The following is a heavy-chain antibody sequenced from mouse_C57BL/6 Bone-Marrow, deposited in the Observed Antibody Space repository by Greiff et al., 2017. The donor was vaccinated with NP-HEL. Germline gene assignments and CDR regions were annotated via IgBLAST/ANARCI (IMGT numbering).Heavy chain of an antibody. Sequence: QVQLKQSGPGLVAPSQSLSITCTVSGFSLTSYGVDWVRQSPGKGLEWLGVIWGVGSTNYNSALKSKMSISKDNSKSPVFIKMNSLQPDDTAMYDCDTRIWDWFAYWGQGTLVTVSA. CDR1: GFSLTSYG. CDR3: DTRIWDWFAY. J-gene: IGHJ3*01. V-gene: IGHV2-6*01. D-gene: IGHD4-1*01. CDR2: IWGVGST.